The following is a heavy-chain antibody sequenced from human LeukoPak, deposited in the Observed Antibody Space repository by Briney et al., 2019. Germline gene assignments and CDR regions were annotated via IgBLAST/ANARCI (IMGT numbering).Heavy chain of an antibody. J-gene: IGHJ4*02. CDR1: GGSFSGYH. CDR2: INHSGST. CDR3: ARGQAY. V-gene: IGHV4-34*01. Sequence: SETLSLTCAVYGGSFSGYHWSWIRQPPGKGLEWIGEINHSGSTNYNPSLKSRVTISVDTSKNQFSLKLSSVTAADTAVYYCARGQAYWGQGTLVTVSS.